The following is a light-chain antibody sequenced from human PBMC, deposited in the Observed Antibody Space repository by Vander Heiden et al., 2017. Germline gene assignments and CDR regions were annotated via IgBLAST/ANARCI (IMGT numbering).Light chain of an antibody. CDR3: QAWDSSTVV. Sequence: SYELTQPPSVSVSPGQTASITCSGDKLVDKYACWYQQKPGQPPVLVIYQDSKRPSGIPERFSGSNSGNTATLTISGTQAMDEADYYCQAWDSSTVVFGGGTKLTVL. CDR1: KLVDKY. CDR2: QDS. V-gene: IGLV3-1*01. J-gene: IGLJ2*01.